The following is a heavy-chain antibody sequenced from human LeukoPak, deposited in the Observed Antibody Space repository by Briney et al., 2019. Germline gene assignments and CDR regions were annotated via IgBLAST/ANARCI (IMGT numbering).Heavy chain of an antibody. Sequence: GGSLRLSCTASGFSFGDDAWSWFRQAPGKGLEFVCFIRKKGYGETTDYAASVRGRFTISRDDAKSIAYLQMNSLEIEDTALYYCSRGLHDYGDSNYYFDQWGRGTQVTVYS. CDR2: IRKKGYGETT. CDR3: SRGLHDYGDSNYYFDQ. D-gene: IGHD4-17*01. J-gene: IGHJ4*02. V-gene: IGHV3-49*03. CDR1: GFSFGDDA.